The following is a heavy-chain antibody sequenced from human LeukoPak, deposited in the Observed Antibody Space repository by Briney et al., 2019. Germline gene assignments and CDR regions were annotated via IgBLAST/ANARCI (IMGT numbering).Heavy chain of an antibody. CDR1: GGSISSYY. CDR2: IYYSGST. V-gene: IGHV4-59*01. CDR3: ARDPGYSSSWSENYFDY. D-gene: IGHD6-13*01. J-gene: IGHJ4*02. Sequence: SETLSLTCTVSGGSISSYYWSWIRQPPGKGLEWIGYIYYSGSTNYNPSLKSRVTISVDTSKNQFSLKLSSVTAADTAVYYCARDPGYSSSWSENYFDYWGQGTLVTVSS.